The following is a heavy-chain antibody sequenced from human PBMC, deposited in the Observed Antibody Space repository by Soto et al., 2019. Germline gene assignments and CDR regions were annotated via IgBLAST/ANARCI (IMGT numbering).Heavy chain of an antibody. D-gene: IGHD2-21*02. CDR3: ARAGYCGPGCYYYFDY. Sequence: EVQLVESGGGLVQPGGSLRVSCAVSGFTFGSYWMNWVRLIPGKGLEWVAYIKPDGSATYYVDSVKGRFTISRDNAKNSLYLQMNSLRVDDTSVYYCARAGYCGPGCYYYFDYWGQGPLVTVSS. CDR2: IKPDGSAT. J-gene: IGHJ4*02. CDR1: GFTFGSYW. V-gene: IGHV3-7*01.